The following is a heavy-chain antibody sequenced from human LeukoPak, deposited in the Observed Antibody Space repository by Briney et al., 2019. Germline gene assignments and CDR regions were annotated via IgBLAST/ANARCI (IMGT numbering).Heavy chain of an antibody. CDR3: ARDTRNYFDY. V-gene: IGHV1-2*06. CDR2: INPNSGGT. CDR1: GYTFTGYY. J-gene: IGHJ4*02. Sequence: ASVKVSCKASGYTFTGYYMHWVRQAPGQGLEWKGRINPNSGGTNYARKFQGRVTMTRDTSISTAYMELSKLRSDDTAVYYCARDTRNYFDYWGQGTLVTVSS.